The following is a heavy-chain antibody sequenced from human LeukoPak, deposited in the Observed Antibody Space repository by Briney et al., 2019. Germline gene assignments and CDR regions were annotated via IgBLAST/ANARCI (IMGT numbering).Heavy chain of an antibody. CDR1: GYTFTSYG. D-gene: IGHD3-10*01. Sequence: ASVKVSCKASGYTFTSYGISWVRQAPGQGLEWMGWISAYNGNTNYAQKLQGRVTMTTDTSASTAYMELSSLRSEDTAVYYCARKWFGESPFDPWGQGTLVTVSS. V-gene: IGHV1-18*04. CDR3: ARKWFGESPFDP. CDR2: ISAYNGNT. J-gene: IGHJ5*02.